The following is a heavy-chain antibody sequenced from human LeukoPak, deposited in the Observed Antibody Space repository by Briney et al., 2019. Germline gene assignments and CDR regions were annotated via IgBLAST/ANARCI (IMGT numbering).Heavy chain of an antibody. CDR2: IYYSGST. V-gene: IGHV4-59*08. CDR1: GGSISSYY. CDR3: ASSHYDILTGSFQNWFDP. J-gene: IGHJ5*02. D-gene: IGHD3-9*01. Sequence: SETLSLTCTVSGGSISSYYWSWIRQPPGKGLEWIGYIYYSGSTNYNPSLKSRVTISVETSKNQFSLKLSSVTAADTAVYYCASSHYDILTGSFQNWFDPWGQGTWSPSPQ.